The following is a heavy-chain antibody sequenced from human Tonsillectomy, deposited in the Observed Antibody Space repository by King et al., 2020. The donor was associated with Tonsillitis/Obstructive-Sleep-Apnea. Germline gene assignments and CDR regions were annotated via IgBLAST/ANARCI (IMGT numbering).Heavy chain of an antibody. V-gene: IGHV4-59*01. D-gene: IGHD1-26*01. Sequence: VQLHESGPGLVKPSETLSLTCTVSGVSINSYYWSWIRQPPGKGLEWIGYIYYSGSTNSNPSLKSRVTISVDTSKNKFSLKLSSVTAADTAVYYCARVRGVVGATFYYFDSWGQGTLVTVSS. J-gene: IGHJ4*02. CDR1: GVSINSYY. CDR3: ARVRGVVGATFYYFDS. CDR2: IYYSGST.